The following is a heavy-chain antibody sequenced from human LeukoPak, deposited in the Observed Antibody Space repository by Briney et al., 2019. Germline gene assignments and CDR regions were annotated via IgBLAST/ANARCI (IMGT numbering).Heavy chain of an antibody. V-gene: IGHV1-46*01. CDR2: INPSGGST. J-gene: IGHJ4*02. Sequence: GSVKVSCKASGYTFTSYYMHWVRQAPGQGLEWMGIINPSGGSTSYAQKFQGRVTMARDTSTSTVYMELSSLRSEDTAVYYCARGQVEMATILGAVDYWGQGTLVTVSS. D-gene: IGHD5-24*01. CDR1: GYTFTSYY. CDR3: ARGQVEMATILGAVDY.